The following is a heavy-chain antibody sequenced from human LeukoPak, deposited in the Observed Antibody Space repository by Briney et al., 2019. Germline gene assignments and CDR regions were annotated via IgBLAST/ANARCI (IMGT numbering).Heavy chain of an antibody. D-gene: IGHD1-26*01. CDR3: ASRSPYTGIVGATTFDY. J-gene: IGHJ4*02. CDR2: INPNSGGT. Sequence: ASVKVFCKASGYTFTGYYMHWVRQAPGQGLEWMGWINPNSGGTNYAQKIQGRVTMTRDTSISTAYMELSRLRSDDTAVYYYASRSPYTGIVGATTFDYWGQGTLVTVSS. CDR1: GYTFTGYY. V-gene: IGHV1-2*02.